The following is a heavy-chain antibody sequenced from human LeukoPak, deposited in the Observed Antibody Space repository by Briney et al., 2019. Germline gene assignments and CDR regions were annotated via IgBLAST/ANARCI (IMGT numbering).Heavy chain of an antibody. CDR1: GYTLTELS. Sequence: GASVKVSCKVSGYTLTELSMHWVRQAPGQGLEWMGWVNPNSGVTNYAQKFQGRVTMTRDTSISTAYMELSRLRSDDTAVYYCARTDYWGQGTLVTVSS. J-gene: IGHJ4*02. V-gene: IGHV1-2*02. CDR2: VNPNSGVT. CDR3: ARTDY.